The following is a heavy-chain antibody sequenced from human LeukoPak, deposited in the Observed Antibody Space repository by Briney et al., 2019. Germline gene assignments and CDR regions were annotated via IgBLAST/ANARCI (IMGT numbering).Heavy chain of an antibody. J-gene: IGHJ4*02. CDR3: AKDRITMVWGVDLDY. CDR2: IQYDGSNN. Sequence: GGSLRLSCAASGFTFSSYGMHWVRQAPGKGLEWVAFIQYDGSNNYYADSVKGRFTISRDNSKNSLYLQMNSLRTEDTAVYYCAKDRITMVWGVDLDYWGQGTLVTVSS. V-gene: IGHV3-30*02. D-gene: IGHD3-10*01. CDR1: GFTFSSYG.